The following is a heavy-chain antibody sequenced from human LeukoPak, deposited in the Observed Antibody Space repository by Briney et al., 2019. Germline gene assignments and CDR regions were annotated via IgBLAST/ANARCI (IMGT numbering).Heavy chain of an antibody. Sequence: PSETLSLTCTVSGGSISSYYWGWIRQPPGKGLEWIGSIYYSGSTYYNPSLKSRVTISVDTSKNQFSLKLSSVTAADTAVYYCARGTAAGPTDYWGQGTLVTVSS. CDR3: ARGTAAGPTDY. D-gene: IGHD6-13*01. J-gene: IGHJ4*02. CDR2: IYYSGST. V-gene: IGHV4-39*07. CDR1: GGSISSYY.